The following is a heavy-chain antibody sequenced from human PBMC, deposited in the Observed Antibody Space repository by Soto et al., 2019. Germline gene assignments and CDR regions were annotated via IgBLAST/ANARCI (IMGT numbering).Heavy chain of an antibody. CDR3: ARYRRGAVAGYTLDN. V-gene: IGHV4-59*01. Sequence: SETLSLTCTVSGGSISSNYWTWIRQPPGKGLEWIGYVYNSGSTNYNPSLKSRVTISEDTSKSQFSLKVNSMTAADTAVYYCARYRRGAVAGYTLDNWGQGILVTVSS. D-gene: IGHD6-13*01. CDR2: VYNSGST. J-gene: IGHJ4*02. CDR1: GGSISSNY.